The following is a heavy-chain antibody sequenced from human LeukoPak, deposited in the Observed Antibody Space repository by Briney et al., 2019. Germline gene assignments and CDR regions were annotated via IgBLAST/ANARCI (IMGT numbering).Heavy chain of an antibody. CDR2: INPNSGGT. J-gene: IGHJ4*02. CDR1: GYTFIHYF. D-gene: IGHD4-17*01. Sequence: ASVKVSCKASGYTFIHYFIHWVRQAPGQGLEWMGRINPNSGGTNYAQKFQGRVTMTRDTSISTAYMELSRLRSDDTAVYYCARDGGATVLDYWGQGTLVTVSS. CDR3: ARDGGATVLDY. V-gene: IGHV1-2*06.